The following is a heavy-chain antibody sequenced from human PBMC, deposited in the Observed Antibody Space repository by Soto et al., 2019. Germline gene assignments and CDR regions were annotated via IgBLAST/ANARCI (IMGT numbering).Heavy chain of an antibody. CDR2: ISGSGGST. J-gene: IGHJ4*02. Sequence: EVQLLESGGGLVQPGGSLRLSCAASGFTFSSYAMSWVRQAPGKGLEWVSAISGSGGSTYYADSVKGRFTISRDNSKNTLYLQMNSLRAEDTAVYYCAKNFPYQLPFPYSFDYWGQGTLVTVSS. V-gene: IGHV3-23*01. D-gene: IGHD2-2*01. CDR1: GFTFSSYA. CDR3: AKNFPYQLPFPYSFDY.